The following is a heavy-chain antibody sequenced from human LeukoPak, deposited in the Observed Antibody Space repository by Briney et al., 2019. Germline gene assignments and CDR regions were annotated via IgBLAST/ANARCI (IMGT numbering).Heavy chain of an antibody. Sequence: GASVKVSCKASGGTFSSYAISWVRQAPGQGLEWMGRIIPILGIANYAQKFQGRVTITADKSTSTAYMELSSLRSEDTAVYYCARGSPPGDILTSDYWGQGTLVTVSS. CDR3: ARGSPPGDILTSDY. V-gene: IGHV1-69*04. J-gene: IGHJ4*02. D-gene: IGHD3-9*01. CDR1: GGTFSSYA. CDR2: IIPILGIA.